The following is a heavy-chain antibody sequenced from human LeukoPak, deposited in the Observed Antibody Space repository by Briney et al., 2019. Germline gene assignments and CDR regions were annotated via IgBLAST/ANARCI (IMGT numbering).Heavy chain of an antibody. CDR3: ARGPLLWFGDY. J-gene: IGHJ4*02. V-gene: IGHV3-53*01. D-gene: IGHD3-10*01. Sequence: GGSLRLSCAASGFTVRSNYMSWVRQAPGKGLEWVSVIYSGGSTYYADSVKGRFTISRDNSKNTLYLQMNSLRAEDTAVYYSARGPLLWFGDYWGQGTLVTVSS. CDR2: IYSGGST. CDR1: GFTVRSNY.